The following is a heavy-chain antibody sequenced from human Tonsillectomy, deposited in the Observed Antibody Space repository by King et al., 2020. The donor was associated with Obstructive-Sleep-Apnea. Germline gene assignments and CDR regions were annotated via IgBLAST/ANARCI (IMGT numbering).Heavy chain of an antibody. CDR2: ISYDGSNK. CDR1: GFTFSSYG. CDR3: AKGGRGDYGGNSWYFDL. J-gene: IGHJ2*01. Sequence: VQLVESGGGVVQPGRSLRLSCAASGFTFSSYGMHWVRQAPGKGLEWVAVISYDGSNKYYADSVKCRFTISRDNSKNTLYLQMNSLRVEDTAVYYCAKGGRGDYGGNSWYFDLWGRGTLVTVSS. V-gene: IGHV3-30*18. D-gene: IGHD4-23*01.